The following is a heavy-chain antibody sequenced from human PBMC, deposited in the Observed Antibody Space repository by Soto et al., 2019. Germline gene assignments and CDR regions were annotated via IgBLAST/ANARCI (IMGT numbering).Heavy chain of an antibody. CDR2: IYYSGST. V-gene: IGHV4-61*01. J-gene: IGHJ6*02. Sequence: SETLSLTCTVSGGSVSSGSYYWSWIRQPPGKGLEWIGYIYYSGSTNYNPSLKSRVTISVDTSKNQFSLKLSSVTAADTAVYYCATWGRAYNYYYGMDVWGQGTTVTVSS. CDR3: ATWGRAYNYYYGMDV. D-gene: IGHD3-16*01. CDR1: GGSVSSGSYY.